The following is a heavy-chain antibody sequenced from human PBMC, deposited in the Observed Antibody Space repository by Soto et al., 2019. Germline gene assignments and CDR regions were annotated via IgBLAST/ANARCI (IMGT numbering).Heavy chain of an antibody. Sequence: QVQLVQSGAEVKKPGASVKVSCKASGYTFTSYGISWVRQAPGQGLEWMGGIIPIFGTANYAQKFQGRVTITADESTSTAYMELSSLRSEDTAVYYCAREDSGSYGGPYYYGMDVWGQGTTVTVSS. CDR1: GYTFTSYG. CDR2: IIPIFGTA. J-gene: IGHJ6*02. CDR3: AREDSGSYGGPYYYGMDV. D-gene: IGHD1-26*01. V-gene: IGHV1-69*13.